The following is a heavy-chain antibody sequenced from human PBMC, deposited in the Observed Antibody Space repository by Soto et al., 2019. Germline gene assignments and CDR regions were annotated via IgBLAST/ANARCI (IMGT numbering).Heavy chain of an antibody. CDR3: AREGRYYDSSGYRDY. D-gene: IGHD3-22*01. CDR1: GYTFTSYG. J-gene: IGHJ4*02. CDR2: ISAYNGNT. Sequence: GASVKVSCKASGYTFTSYGISWVRQAPGQGLEWMGWISAYNGNTNYAQKLQGRVTMTTDTSTSTAYMELRSLRSDDTAVYYCAREGRYYDSSGYRDYWGQGTLVTVSS. V-gene: IGHV1-18*01.